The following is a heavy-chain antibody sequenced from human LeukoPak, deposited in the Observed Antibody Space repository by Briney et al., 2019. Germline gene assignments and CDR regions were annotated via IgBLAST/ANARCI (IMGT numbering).Heavy chain of an antibody. CDR1: GGSISSYY. D-gene: IGHD2-15*01. CDR2: IYYSGST. J-gene: IGHJ6*03. CDR3: AREAPYCSGGSCYRYYYYMDV. V-gene: IGHV4-59*01. Sequence: SETLSLTCTVSGGSISSYYWSWIRQPPGEGLEWIGYIYYSGSTNYNPSLKSRVTISVDTSKNQFSLKLSSVTAADTAVYYCAREAPYCSGGSCYRYYYYMDVWGKGTTVTVSS.